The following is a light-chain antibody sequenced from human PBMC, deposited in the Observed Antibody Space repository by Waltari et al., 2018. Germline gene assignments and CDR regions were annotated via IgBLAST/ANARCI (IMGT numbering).Light chain of an antibody. J-gene: IGKJ2*01. CDR1: QSVSSY. V-gene: IGKV3-11*01. CDR2: DAS. CDR3: QLRTNWPPMYT. Sequence: EIVLTQSPATLSLSPGERATLSCRASQSVSSYLGGYQQKPGQAPRLLIYDASKRATGIPARFSDSGSGTDFTLTISSLEPEDFALYYCQLRTNWPPMYTFGQGTKLEIK.